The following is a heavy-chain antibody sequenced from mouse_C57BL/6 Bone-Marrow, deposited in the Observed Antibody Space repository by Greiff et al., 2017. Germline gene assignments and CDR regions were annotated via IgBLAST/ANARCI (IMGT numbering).Heavy chain of an antibody. CDR1: GYTFTSYW. J-gene: IGHJ4*01. Sequence: VQLQQPGAELVRPGSSVKLSCKASGYTFTSYWMHWVKQRPIQGLEWIGNIDPSDSETHYNQKFKDKATLTVDKSSSTAYMQLSSLTSEDSAVYYCARIELLHYAMDYWGQGTSVTVSS. D-gene: IGHD2-12*01. V-gene: IGHV1-52*01. CDR3: ARIELLHYAMDY. CDR2: IDPSDSET.